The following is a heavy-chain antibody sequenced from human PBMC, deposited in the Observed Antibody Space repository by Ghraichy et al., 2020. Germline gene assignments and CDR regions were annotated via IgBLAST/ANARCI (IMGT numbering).Heavy chain of an antibody. V-gene: IGHV3-23*01. Sequence: GGSLRLSCTATGFNFRTYAMTWVRQAPGKGLEWVSTFGDDGRTTFYAASVRGRFTFSRDNSENTLNLQMRSLTAEDTAVYYCAKESCHDYARASGRAFDCWGQGTPVTVSS. J-gene: IGHJ4*02. CDR2: FGDDGRTT. CDR3: AKESCHDYARASGRAFDC. CDR1: GFNFRTYA. D-gene: IGHD2-8*01.